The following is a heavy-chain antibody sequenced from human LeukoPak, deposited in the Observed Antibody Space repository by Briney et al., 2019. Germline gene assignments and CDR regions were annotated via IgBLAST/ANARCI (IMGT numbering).Heavy chain of an antibody. CDR2: ISNSRSTT. CDR3: ARAIGSGPGGHFDF. CDR1: GFTFSSYG. J-gene: IGHJ4*01. Sequence: GGSLILSCAASGFTFSSYGMHWIRQAPGKGLEWLAYISNSRSTTLYTDSVRGRFIISRDNAKNSVYLQMNSLRPEDTAVYYCARAIGSGPGGHFDFWGRGILVPVSS. D-gene: IGHD3-10*01. V-gene: IGHV3-48*04.